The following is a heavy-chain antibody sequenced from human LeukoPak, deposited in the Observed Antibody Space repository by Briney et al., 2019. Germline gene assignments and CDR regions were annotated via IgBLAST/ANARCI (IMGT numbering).Heavy chain of an antibody. J-gene: IGHJ4*02. Sequence: GGSLRLSCAASGFTFSSYSMNWDRQAPGKGLEWVSSISSSSSYIYYADSVKGRFTISRDNAKNSLYLQMNSLRAEDTAVYYCARGGGSYYYFDYWGQGTLVTVSS. CDR1: GFTFSSYS. D-gene: IGHD1-26*01. CDR3: ARGGGSYYYFDY. CDR2: ISSSSSYI. V-gene: IGHV3-21*01.